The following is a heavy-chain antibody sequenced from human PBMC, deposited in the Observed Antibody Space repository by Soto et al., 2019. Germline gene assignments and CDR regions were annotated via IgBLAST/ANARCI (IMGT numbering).Heavy chain of an antibody. CDR3: AKNGQPPYYYYGLDV. CDR2: ISGYNGDT. J-gene: IGHJ6*02. CDR1: GYTFSRYG. V-gene: IGHV1-18*01. D-gene: IGHD2-8*01. Sequence: ASVKVSCKASGYTFSRYGVSWVRQAPGQGLEWMGWISGYNGDTNYAQKFQGRVTMTIDTSTTTAYMELRGLTSDDTAIYYCAKNGQPPYYYYGLDVWGQGTTVTVSS.